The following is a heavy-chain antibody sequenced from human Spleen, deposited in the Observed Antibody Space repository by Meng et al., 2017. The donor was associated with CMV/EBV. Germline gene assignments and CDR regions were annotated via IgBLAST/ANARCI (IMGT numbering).Heavy chain of an antibody. J-gene: IGHJ4*02. V-gene: IGHV3-30*02. CDR1: GFTFSSYG. Sequence: GESLKISCAASGFTFSSYGMHWVRQAPGKGLEWVTFIQFDGSNTFYADSVKGRFTISRDNSKNTLYLQMNSLRAEDTAVYYCARDSGYYGSGTYYTFDYWGQGTLVTVSS. CDR3: ARDSGYYGSGTYYTFDY. CDR2: IQFDGSNT. D-gene: IGHD3-10*01.